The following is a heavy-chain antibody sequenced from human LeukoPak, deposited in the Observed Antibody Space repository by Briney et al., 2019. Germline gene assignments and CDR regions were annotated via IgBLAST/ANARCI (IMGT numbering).Heavy chain of an antibody. CDR3: ASDYGSGSYYNRHRPFDY. CDR2: ISSSSSYI. D-gene: IGHD3-10*01. V-gene: IGHV3-21*01. J-gene: IGHJ4*02. CDR1: GFTFSSYS. Sequence: PGGSLRLSCAASGFTFSSYSMNWVRRAPGKGLEWVSSISSSSSYIYYADSVKGRFTISRDNAKNSLYLQMNSLRAEDTAVYYCASDYGSGSYYNRHRPFDYWGQGTLVTVSS.